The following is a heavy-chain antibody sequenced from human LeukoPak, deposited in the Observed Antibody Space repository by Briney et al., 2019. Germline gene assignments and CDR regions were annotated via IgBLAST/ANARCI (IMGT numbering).Heavy chain of an antibody. V-gene: IGHV3-53*01. J-gene: IGHJ6*03. CDR1: GFTVSSNY. CDR3: ARSRATGYSYYYYYMDV. Sequence: GGSLRLSCAASGFTVSSNYMSWDRQAPGKGLEWVSVIYSGGSTYYADSVKGRFTISRDNSKNTLYLQMNSLRAEDTAVYYCARSRATGYSYYYYYMDVWGKGTTVTVSS. D-gene: IGHD6-13*01. CDR2: IYSGGST.